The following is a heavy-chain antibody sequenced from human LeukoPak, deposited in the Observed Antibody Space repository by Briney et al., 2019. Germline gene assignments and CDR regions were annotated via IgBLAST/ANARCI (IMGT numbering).Heavy chain of an antibody. CDR3: ARDSGTTGEVKFDP. Sequence: SETLSLTCTVSGGSISSYYWSWIRQPPGKGLEWIGYIYYSGSTNYNPSLKSRVTMSLDTSKNQFSLKLSSVTAADTAVYYCARDSGTTGEVKFDPWGQGTLVTVSS. CDR1: GGSISSYY. J-gene: IGHJ5*02. V-gene: IGHV4-59*12. CDR2: IYYSGST. D-gene: IGHD3-10*01.